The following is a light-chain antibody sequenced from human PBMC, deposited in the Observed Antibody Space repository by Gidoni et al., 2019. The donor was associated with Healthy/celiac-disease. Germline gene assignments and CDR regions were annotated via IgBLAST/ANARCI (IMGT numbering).Light chain of an antibody. J-gene: IGKJ3*01. CDR2: AAS. CDR1: QGISSY. CDR3: QQLNSYPRVT. V-gene: IGKV1-9*01. Sequence: DIQLTQSPSFLSASVGDRVTITCRASQGISSYLALYQQKPGKAPKLLIYAASTLQSGVPSRFSGSGSGTEFTLTISSLQPEDFATYYCQQLNSYPRVTFXPXTKVDIK.